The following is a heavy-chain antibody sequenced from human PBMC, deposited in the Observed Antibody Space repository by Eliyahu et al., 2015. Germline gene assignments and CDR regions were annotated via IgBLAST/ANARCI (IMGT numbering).Heavy chain of an antibody. Sequence: EVQLVESGGGLVQPGGSLRLSCAASGFXFSXXAXSWVRQAPGKGLEWVSAISGSGGSTYYADSVKGRFTISRDNSKNTLYLQMNSLRAEDTAVYYCAKDNVGAMGEWYYYGMDVWGQGTTVTVSS. CDR2: ISGSGGST. V-gene: IGHV3-23*04. J-gene: IGHJ6*02. CDR1: GFXFSXXA. D-gene: IGHD5-18*01. CDR3: AKDNVGAMGEWYYYGMDV.